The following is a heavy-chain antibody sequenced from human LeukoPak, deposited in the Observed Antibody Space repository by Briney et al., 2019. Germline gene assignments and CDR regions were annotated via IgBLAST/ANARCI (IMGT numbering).Heavy chain of an antibody. V-gene: IGHV3-11*04. J-gene: IGHJ6*03. CDR2: FSSGDTNI. CDR3: AREIHSTGYYYAGGYMDV. CDR1: GFNFSDYY. Sequence: GSLRLSCAASGFNFSDYYMSWVRQAPGRGLEWISFFSSGDTNIKYADSVKGRFTISRDNAKNSLYLQINSLRAGDTAVYFCAREIHSTGYYYAGGYMDVWGEGTTVIVSS. D-gene: IGHD3-22*01.